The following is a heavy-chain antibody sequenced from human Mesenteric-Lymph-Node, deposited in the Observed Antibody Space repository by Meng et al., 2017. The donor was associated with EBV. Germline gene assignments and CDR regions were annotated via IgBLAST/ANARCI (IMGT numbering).Heavy chain of an antibody. CDR2: INHSGST. V-gene: IGHV4-34*01. J-gene: IGHJ4*02. Sequence: QLQLQESGSGLVKPPETLSLTCAVYVGSFSGYYWSWIRQPPGKGLESIGEINHSGSTNYNPSLKSRVTISVDTSKNQFSLKLSSVTAADTAVYYCARAYCSGGSCYPGGDYFDYWGQGTMVTVSS. D-gene: IGHD2-15*01. CDR3: ARAYCSGGSCYPGGDYFDY. CDR1: VGSFSGYY.